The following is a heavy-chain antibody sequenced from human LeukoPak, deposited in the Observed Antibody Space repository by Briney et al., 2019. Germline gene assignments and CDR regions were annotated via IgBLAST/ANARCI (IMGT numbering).Heavy chain of an antibody. D-gene: IGHD3-10*01. CDR2: IYSGGST. J-gene: IGHJ4*02. Sequence: PGGSLRLSCAASGFTVSSNYMSWVRQAPGKGLEWVSVIYSGGSTYYADSVKGRFTISRDNSKNTLYLQMNSLRAEDTAVYYCARVGITMVRGVFHYWGQGTLVTVSS. V-gene: IGHV3-66*01. CDR3: ARVGITMVRGVFHY. CDR1: GFTVSSNY.